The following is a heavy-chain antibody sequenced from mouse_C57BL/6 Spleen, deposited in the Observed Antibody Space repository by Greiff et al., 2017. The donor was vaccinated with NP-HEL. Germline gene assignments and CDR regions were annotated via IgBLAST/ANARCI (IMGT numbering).Heavy chain of an antibody. D-gene: IGHD2-4*01. CDR1: GYAFSSSW. Sequence: LVESGPELVKPGASVKISCKASGYAFSSSWMNWVKQRPGKGLEWIGRIYPGDGDTNYNGKFKGKATLTADKSSSTAYMQLSSLTSEDSAVYFCARMRIYYDYDWYFDVWGTGTTVTVSS. CDR3: ARMRIYYDYDWYFDV. V-gene: IGHV1-82*01. J-gene: IGHJ1*03. CDR2: IYPGDGDT.